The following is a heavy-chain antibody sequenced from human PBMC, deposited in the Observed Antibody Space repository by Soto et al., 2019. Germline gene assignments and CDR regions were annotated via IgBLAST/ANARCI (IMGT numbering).Heavy chain of an antibody. Sequence: SETLSLTCTVSGGSISSGGYYWSWIRQHPGKGLEWIGYIYYTGSTNYNPSLKSRITILVDTSKNQFSLKMNSVTAADTAVYYCATGSGWLTDYWGQGALVTVSS. CDR2: IYYTGST. CDR3: ATGSGWLTDY. D-gene: IGHD6-19*01. CDR1: GGSISSGGYY. V-gene: IGHV4-61*08. J-gene: IGHJ4*02.